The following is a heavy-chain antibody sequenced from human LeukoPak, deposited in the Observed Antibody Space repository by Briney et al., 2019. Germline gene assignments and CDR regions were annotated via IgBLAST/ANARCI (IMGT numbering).Heavy chain of an antibody. V-gene: IGHV4-31*03. CDR1: GGSISSGGYY. D-gene: IGHD6-13*01. Sequence: SETLSLTCTVSGGSISSGGYYWSWIRQHPGKGLEWTGYIYYSGGTYYNPSLKSRVTISVDTSKNQFSLKLSSVTAADTAVYYCARDPGSSWPNWFDPWGQGTLVTVSS. CDR3: ARDPGSSWPNWFDP. CDR2: IYYSGGT. J-gene: IGHJ5*02.